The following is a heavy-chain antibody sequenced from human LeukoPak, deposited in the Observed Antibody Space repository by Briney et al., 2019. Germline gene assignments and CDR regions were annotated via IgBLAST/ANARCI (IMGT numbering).Heavy chain of an antibody. V-gene: IGHV1-2*02. Sequence: GASVPVSCKASGYTFTGYYMHWVRQAPGQGLEWMGWINPNSGDTKYAQKFQGRVTMTRDSSISTAFMDLSRLRSDDTAVYYCARPPGEYSTWYDYWGQGTLVTVSS. D-gene: IGHD6-13*01. CDR1: GYTFTGYY. CDR3: ARPPGEYSTWYDY. J-gene: IGHJ4*02. CDR2: INPNSGDT.